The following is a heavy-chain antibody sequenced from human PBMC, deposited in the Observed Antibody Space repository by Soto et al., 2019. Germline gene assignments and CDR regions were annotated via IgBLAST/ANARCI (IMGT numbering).Heavy chain of an antibody. CDR2: FDPEDGET. CDR1: GYTLTELS. Sequence: ASVKVSCKVSGYTLTELSMHWVRQAPGKGLEWMGGFDPEDGETIYAQKFQGRVTMTRNTSISTAYMELSSLRSEDMAVYYCARGGVAAASYYYYYMDAWGKGTTVTVSS. D-gene: IGHD6-13*01. J-gene: IGHJ6*03. V-gene: IGHV1-24*01. CDR3: ARGGVAAASYYYYYMDA.